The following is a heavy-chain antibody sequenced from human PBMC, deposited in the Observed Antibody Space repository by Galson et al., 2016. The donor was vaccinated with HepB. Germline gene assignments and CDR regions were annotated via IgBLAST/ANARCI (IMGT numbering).Heavy chain of an antibody. CDR1: GYTFTGYY. Sequence: SVKVSCKASGYTFTGYYIHWVRQAPGQGLEWLAWIKPDTGATDYAQKFKGRVTMTRDTSVNTAYMEITSLTADDTAVYFCARSSNLYGMDLWGKGTSVTVSS. CDR2: IKPDTGAT. V-gene: IGHV1-2*02. J-gene: IGHJ6*04. CDR3: ARSSNLYGMDL.